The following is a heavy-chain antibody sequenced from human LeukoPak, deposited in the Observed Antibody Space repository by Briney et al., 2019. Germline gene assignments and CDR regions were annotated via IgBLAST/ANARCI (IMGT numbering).Heavy chain of an antibody. Sequence: GGSLRLSCAASGFTFSNAWMSWVRQAPGKGLEWVGRIKSKTDGGAPDYAAPVKGRFTISRDDSKNTLYLQMNSLKIEDTAVYYCARGGYYYDSSGSPFDSWGQGTLVTVSS. J-gene: IGHJ4*02. CDR3: ARGGYYYDSSGSPFDS. D-gene: IGHD3-22*01. V-gene: IGHV3-15*01. CDR2: IKSKTDGGAP. CDR1: GFTFSNAW.